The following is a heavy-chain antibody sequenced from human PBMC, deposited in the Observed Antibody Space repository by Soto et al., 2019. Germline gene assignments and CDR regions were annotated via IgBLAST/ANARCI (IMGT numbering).Heavy chain of an antibody. J-gene: IGHJ4*02. CDR2: IIPIFGTA. Sequence: ASVKVSCKASGYIFTDYYMHWVRQAPGQGLEWMGGIIPIFGTANYAQKFQGRVTITADESTSTAYMELSSLRSEDTAVYYCARGRGTNEIDYWGQGTLVTVSS. V-gene: IGHV1-69*13. CDR1: GYIFTDYY. CDR3: ARGRGTNEIDY. D-gene: IGHD3-10*01.